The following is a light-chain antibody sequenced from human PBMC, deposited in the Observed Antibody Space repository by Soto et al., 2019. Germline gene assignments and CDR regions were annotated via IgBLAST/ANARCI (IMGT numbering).Light chain of an antibody. Sequence: DIVMTQPPASLAVFLAERATITYKSSQTVLDSSNNKNYLTCYQQKPGQPPRLLIYGAYTREIGVPARFSGSGSGTDFTLTISSLQAEDFAVYYCQQYYSSPLTFGGGTKVDI. CDR1: QTVLDSSNNKNY. V-gene: IGKV4-1*01. CDR2: GAY. CDR3: QQYYSSPLT. J-gene: IGKJ4*02.